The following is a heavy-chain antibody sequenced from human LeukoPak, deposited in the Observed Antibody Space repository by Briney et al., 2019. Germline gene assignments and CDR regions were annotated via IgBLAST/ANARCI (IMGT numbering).Heavy chain of an antibody. D-gene: IGHD3-22*01. Sequence: SETLSLTCAVYGGSFSDYFWSWIRQPPGKGLEWIGEISHSGSTTYNPSPRSRVTISGDTSKKQFSLKLSSVTAADTAVYYCVTYYYGSSAPKRNYWGQGILVTVSS. J-gene: IGHJ4*02. V-gene: IGHV4-34*01. CDR3: VTYYYGSSAPKRNY. CDR2: ISHSGST. CDR1: GGSFSDYF.